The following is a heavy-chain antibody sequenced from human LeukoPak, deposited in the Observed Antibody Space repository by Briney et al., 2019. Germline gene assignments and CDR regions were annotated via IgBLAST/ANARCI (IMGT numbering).Heavy chain of an antibody. V-gene: IGHV3-21*01. CDR3: AREWANYYDNSGYYYADFDY. J-gene: IGHJ4*02. D-gene: IGHD3-22*01. CDR1: GFTFSSYS. Sequence: PGGSLRLSCAASGFTFSSYSMNWVRQAPGKGLEWVSSISSSSSYIYYADSVKGRFTISRDNAKKSLYLQMNSLRAEDTAVYYCAREWANYYDNSGYYYADFDYWGLGTLVTVSS. CDR2: ISSSSSYI.